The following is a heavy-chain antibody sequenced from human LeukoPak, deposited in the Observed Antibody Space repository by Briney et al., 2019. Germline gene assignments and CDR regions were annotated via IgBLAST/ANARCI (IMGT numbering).Heavy chain of an antibody. Sequence: GASVKVSCKASGYTFTSYGISWVRQAPGQGLEWMGWISAYNGNTNYAQKLQGRVTMNTDTSTSTAYMELRSLRSDDTAVYYCARASQDRGELPPTDAFDIWGQGTMVTVSS. CDR3: ARASQDRGELPPTDAFDI. CDR1: GYTFTSYG. D-gene: IGHD1-26*01. V-gene: IGHV1-18*01. CDR2: ISAYNGNT. J-gene: IGHJ3*02.